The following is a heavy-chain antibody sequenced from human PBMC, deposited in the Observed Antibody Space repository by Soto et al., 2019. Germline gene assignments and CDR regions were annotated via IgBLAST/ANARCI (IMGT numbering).Heavy chain of an antibody. D-gene: IGHD2-15*01. J-gene: IGHJ5*02. Sequence: GASVKVSCKASGGTFSSYAISWVRQAPGQGLEWMGGIIPIFGTANYAQKFQGRVTIAADESTSTAYMELSSLRSEDTAVYYCARAGHGGNGNWFDPWGQGTLVTVS. V-gene: IGHV1-69*13. CDR2: IIPIFGTA. CDR3: ARAGHGGNGNWFDP. CDR1: GGTFSSYA.